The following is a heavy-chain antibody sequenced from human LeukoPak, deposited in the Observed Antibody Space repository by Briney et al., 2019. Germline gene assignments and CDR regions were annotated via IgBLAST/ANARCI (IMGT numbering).Heavy chain of an antibody. V-gene: IGHV4-59*01. CDR1: GGSISSYY. J-gene: IGHJ4*02. CDR3: ARAAWFGDNFDY. CDR2: IYYSGST. D-gene: IGHD3-10*01. Sequence: PSETLSLTCTVSGGSISSYYWSWIQQPPGKGLEWIGYIYYSGSTNYNPSLKSRVTISVDTSKNQFSLKLSSVTAADTAVYYCARAAWFGDNFDYWGQGTLVTVSS.